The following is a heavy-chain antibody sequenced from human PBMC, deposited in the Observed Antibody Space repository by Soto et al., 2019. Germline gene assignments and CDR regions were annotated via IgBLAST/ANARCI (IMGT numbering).Heavy chain of an antibody. Sequence: GGSLRLSCAASGFTFGSYAMNWVRQAPGKGLEWVSGFSVTTGGTYYADSVKGRFTISRDNSKNTLYLQMSSLRAEDTAVYYCAKSQSSLYYLDVWGKGTTVTVSS. V-gene: IGHV3-23*01. J-gene: IGHJ6*03. CDR1: GFTFGSYA. CDR3: AKSQSSLYYLDV. CDR2: FSVTTGGT.